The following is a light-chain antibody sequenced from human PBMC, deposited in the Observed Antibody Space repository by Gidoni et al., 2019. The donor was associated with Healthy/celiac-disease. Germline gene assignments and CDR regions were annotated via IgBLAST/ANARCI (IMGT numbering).Light chain of an antibody. CDR2: DAS. J-gene: IGKJ2*01. CDR1: QSVSSY. Sequence: ELVLTQSPATLSLSPGEIATLTFSASQSVSSYLAWYQQKPGQAPRLLIYDASNRATGIPARFSGSGSGTDFTLTISSLEPEDFAVYYCQQRSNALTFXXXTKLEIK. V-gene: IGKV3-11*01. CDR3: QQRSNALT.